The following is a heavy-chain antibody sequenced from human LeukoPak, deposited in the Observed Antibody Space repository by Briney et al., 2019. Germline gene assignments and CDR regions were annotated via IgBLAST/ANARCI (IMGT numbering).Heavy chain of an antibody. D-gene: IGHD3-10*01. J-gene: IGHJ5*02. CDR1: GYTFTGYG. V-gene: IGHV1-18*01. CDR3: ARVALHMVRGVIGWLDH. Sequence: LVNVSCKASGYTFTGYGISRGLHATGQGLEWIGWISAYNGNTNYAQKLQGRVTMTTDTSTSTAYMELRSLRSDDTAVYYCARVALHMVRGVIGWLDHWGQGTLVTVSS. CDR2: ISAYNGNT.